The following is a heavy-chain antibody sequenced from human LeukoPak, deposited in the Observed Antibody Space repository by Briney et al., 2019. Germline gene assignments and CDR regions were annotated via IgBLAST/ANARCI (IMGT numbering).Heavy chain of an antibody. CDR3: ARDQAAKSTHFYYYIDV. CDR2: IRYDESNK. J-gene: IGHJ6*03. Sequence: GGSLRLSCAASGFTFSNYGMYWVPQAPGKGLEWVAFIRYDESNKYYGDCVKGRVTISRDNSKNTMYLQLHSLRAEDTALYYCARDQAAKSTHFYYYIDVWGKGTTVTISS. D-gene: IGHD4/OR15-4a*01. CDR1: GFTFSNYG. V-gene: IGHV3-30*02.